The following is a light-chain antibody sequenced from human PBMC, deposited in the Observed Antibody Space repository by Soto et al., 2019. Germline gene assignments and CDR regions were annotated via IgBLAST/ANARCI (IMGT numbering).Light chain of an antibody. J-gene: IGLJ2*01. CDR1: SSDVGGYNY. V-gene: IGLV2-14*01. Sequence: QSVLTQPASVSGSPGQSITISCTGTSSDVGGYNYVTWYQQHPGKAPKLMIYDVSNRPSGVSNRFSGSKSGNTASLTISGLRAQDEADYYCSSYTRSSTLVFGGGTKLTVL. CDR3: SSYTRSSTLV. CDR2: DVS.